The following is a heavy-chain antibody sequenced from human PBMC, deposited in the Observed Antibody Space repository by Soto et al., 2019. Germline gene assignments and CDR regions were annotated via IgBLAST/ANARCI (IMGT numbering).Heavy chain of an antibody. Sequence: SETLSLTCTVSGASIGRGGYYWAWIRQHPGKALEWMGHIHFSGETNYNPSLMGRLTMSIDTSTNQFSLNLAAVTAADTAMYYCARDQGGDLDYWGQGTLVTVSS. CDR2: IHFSGET. CDR3: ARDQGGDLDY. V-gene: IGHV4-31*03. CDR1: GASIGRGGYY. D-gene: IGHD2-21*01. J-gene: IGHJ4*02.